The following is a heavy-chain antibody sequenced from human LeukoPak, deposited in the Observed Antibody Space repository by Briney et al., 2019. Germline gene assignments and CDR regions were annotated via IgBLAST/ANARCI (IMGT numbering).Heavy chain of an antibody. D-gene: IGHD3-3*01. CDR2: VYYSGIT. CDR3: ARHMRDEFWSGLYYYYMDV. V-gene: IGHV4-39*01. J-gene: IGHJ6*03. Sequence: SETLSLTCTVSDGSITSMSYHWGWFRQPPGKGLEWFGSVYYSGITYYNPSLKNRVTISVDTSKRQFSLKLSSVTAADTAVYCCARHMRDEFWSGLYYYYMDVWAKGTTVTVSS. CDR1: DGSITSMSYH.